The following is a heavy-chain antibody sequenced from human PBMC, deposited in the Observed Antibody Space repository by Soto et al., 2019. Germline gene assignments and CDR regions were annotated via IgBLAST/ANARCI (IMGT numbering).Heavy chain of an antibody. D-gene: IGHD2-15*01. CDR3: ARILMVVAVAFDI. CDR1: GGSISSSSYY. CDR2: IYYSGST. V-gene: IGHV4-39*01. J-gene: IGHJ3*02. Sequence: QLQLQESGPGLVKPSETLSLTCTVSGGSISSSSYYWGWIRQPPGKGLEWIGSIYYSGSTYYNPSLKSRVTISVDTSKNQFSLKLSSVTAADTAVYYCARILMVVAVAFDIWGQGTMFTVSS.